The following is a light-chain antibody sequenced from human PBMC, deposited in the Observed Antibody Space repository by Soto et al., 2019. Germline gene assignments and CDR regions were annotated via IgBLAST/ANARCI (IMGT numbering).Light chain of an antibody. CDR3: QPSYTTPLT. J-gene: IGKJ4*01. CDR1: QRIRTP. V-gene: IGKV1-39*01. CDR2: CAS. Sequence: DIQMTQSPSTLPASLGDRVTIPCRTSQRIRTPSAWDQQKPGKAPNLLIYCASSLESGVPSRFSGSGSGTYLTFTISSLQPEDLATYYFQPSYTTPLTFGGGTKVDIK.